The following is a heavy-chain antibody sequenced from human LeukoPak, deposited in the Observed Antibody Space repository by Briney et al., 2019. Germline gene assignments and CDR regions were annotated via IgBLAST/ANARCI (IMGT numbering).Heavy chain of an antibody. CDR1: GYTLTELF. V-gene: IGHV1-24*01. CDR2: FDPEDGET. Sequence: EASVKVSCKVSGYTLTELFMHWVRQAPGKGLEWMGGFDPEDGETIYAQKFQGRVTMTEDTSTDTAYMELSSLRSEDTAVYYCATEGFYSSGYQNWFDPWGQGTLVTVSS. CDR3: ATEGFYSSGYQNWFDP. D-gene: IGHD3-22*01. J-gene: IGHJ5*02.